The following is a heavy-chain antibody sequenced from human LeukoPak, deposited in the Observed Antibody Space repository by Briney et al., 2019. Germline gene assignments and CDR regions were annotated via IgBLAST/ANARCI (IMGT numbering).Heavy chain of an antibody. CDR1: GFTFSRYG. J-gene: IGHJ6*02. CDR2: INYDGSEK. Sequence: PGRSLRLSCAASGFTFSRYGMTWVRQAPGKGLEWVANINYDGSEKYYADSLNGRFTISRDNANNSLSLQMNTLRGEDSGVYYCARWWPYCVGDSCSLYDYGIDVWGHGSSVTVS. CDR3: ARWWPYCVGDSCSLYDYGIDV. D-gene: IGHD2-21*01. V-gene: IGHV3-7*04.